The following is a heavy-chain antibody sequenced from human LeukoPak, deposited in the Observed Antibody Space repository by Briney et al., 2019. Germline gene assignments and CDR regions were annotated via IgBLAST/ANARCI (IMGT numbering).Heavy chain of an antibody. J-gene: IGHJ5*02. CDR2: IYYSGST. Sequence: SETLSLTCTVSGGSISSYYWGWIRQPPGKGLEWIGSIYYSGSTYYNPSLKSRVTISVDTSKNQFSLKLSSVTAADTAVYYCARVASQWLVSWFDPWGQGTLVTVSS. CDR3: ARVASQWLVSWFDP. CDR1: GGSISSYY. V-gene: IGHV4-39*07. D-gene: IGHD6-19*01.